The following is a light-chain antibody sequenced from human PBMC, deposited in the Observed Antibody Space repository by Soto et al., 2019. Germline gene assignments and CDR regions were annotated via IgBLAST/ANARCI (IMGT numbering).Light chain of an antibody. V-gene: IGKV1-39*01. J-gene: IGKJ4*01. CDR1: QTIRIF. CDR3: QQSSSTPQT. CDR2: TTS. Sequence: DIQMTQSPSSLSASVGDRVTITCRASQTIRIFLNWYQQKPGTAPRLLIHTTSSLQSGVPARFSGSGSGTDFTLTISSLQPEDFATYYCQQSSSTPQTFGGGTKVEI.